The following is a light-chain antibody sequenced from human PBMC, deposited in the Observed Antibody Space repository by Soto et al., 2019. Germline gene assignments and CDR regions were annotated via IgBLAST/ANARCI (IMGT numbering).Light chain of an antibody. V-gene: IGKV1-5*01. CDR3: QQSKSFSYA. CDR2: DAS. J-gene: IGKJ2*01. CDR1: QSLGVW. Sequence: DIQVTQSPSTLSASVGDRVTITCRASQSLGVWLAWYQQKPGKAPKLLIHDASSLESGVPSRFSGSGSGTYFTLTISSLQPDDFATYYCQQSKSFSYAFGQGTKVDIK.